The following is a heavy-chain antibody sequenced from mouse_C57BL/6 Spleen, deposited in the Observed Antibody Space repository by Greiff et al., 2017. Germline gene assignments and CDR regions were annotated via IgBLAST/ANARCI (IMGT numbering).Heavy chain of an antibody. CDR2: ISRGSSTI. Sequence: LVESGGGLVKPGGSLKLSCAASGFTFSDYGMHWVRQAPEKGLEWVAYISRGSSTIYYSDTVKGRFTISRDNAKNNLLLQMTSLRSEDTAMYYCARPYYDYGAMDYWGKGTSVTVSS. CDR1: GFTFSDYG. D-gene: IGHD2-4*01. V-gene: IGHV5-17*01. J-gene: IGHJ4*01. CDR3: ARPYYDYGAMDY.